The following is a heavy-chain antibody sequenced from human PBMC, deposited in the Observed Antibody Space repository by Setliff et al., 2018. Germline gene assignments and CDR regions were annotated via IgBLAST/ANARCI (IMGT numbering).Heavy chain of an antibody. CDR1: GITFRNAW. CDR3: TTSAIHFSEYMWVTYRHIDH. CDR2: IKSATDGETT. J-gene: IGHJ4*02. V-gene: IGHV3-15*05. Sequence: PGGSLRLSCVVSGITFRNAWMSWVRQASGKGLEWVGRIKSATDGETTDYASPVEGRFIISRDDSQNSLYLQMYSLTTEDTAVYYCTTSAIHFSEYMWVTYRHIDHWGQGTLVTVSS. D-gene: IGHD3-16*02.